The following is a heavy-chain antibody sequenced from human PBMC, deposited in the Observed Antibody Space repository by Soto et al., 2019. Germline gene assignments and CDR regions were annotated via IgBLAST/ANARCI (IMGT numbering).Heavy chain of an antibody. V-gene: IGHV3-30*03. CDR3: ALSLLWFGQFGMDV. CDR1: GFTFSSYG. D-gene: IGHD3-10*01. CDR2: ISYDGSNK. J-gene: IGHJ6*02. Sequence: PGGSLRLSCAASGFTFSSYGMHWVRQAPGKGLEWVAVISYDGSNKYYADSVKGRFTISRDNSKNTLYLQMNSLRAEDTAVYYCALSLLWFGQFGMDVWGQGTTVTV.